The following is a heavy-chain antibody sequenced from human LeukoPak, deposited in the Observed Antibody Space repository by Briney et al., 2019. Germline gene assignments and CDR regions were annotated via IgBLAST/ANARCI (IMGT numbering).Heavy chain of an antibody. CDR1: GYTLTELS. J-gene: IGHJ1*01. V-gene: IGHV1-24*01. D-gene: IGHD2-2*01. Sequence: ASVKVSCKVSGYTLTELSMHWVRQAPGRGLEWMGGFDPEDGETIYAQKFQGRVTITRDTSASTAYMELSSLRSEDTAVYYCARAYCSSTSCEGYFQHWGQGTLVTVSS. CDR2: FDPEDGET. CDR3: ARAYCSSTSCEGYFQH.